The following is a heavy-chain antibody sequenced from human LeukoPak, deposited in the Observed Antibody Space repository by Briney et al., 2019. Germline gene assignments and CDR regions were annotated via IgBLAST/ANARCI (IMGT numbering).Heavy chain of an antibody. V-gene: IGHV4-30-2*01. CDR3: ARGGVDSSGYEYYYYYGMDV. CDR2: IYHSGST. D-gene: IGHD3-22*01. J-gene: IGHJ6*02. Sequence: SQTLSLTCTVSGGSISSGGYYWSWIRQPPGKGLEWIGYIYHSGSTYYNPSLKSRVTISVDRSKNQFSLKLSSVTAADTAVYYCARGGVDSSGYEYYYYYGMDVWGQGTTVTVSS. CDR1: GGSISSGGYY.